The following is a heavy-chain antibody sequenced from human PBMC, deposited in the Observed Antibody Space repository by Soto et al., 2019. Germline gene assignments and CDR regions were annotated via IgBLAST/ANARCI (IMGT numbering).Heavy chain of an antibody. V-gene: IGHV1-18*01. CDR1: GYTFTSYG. D-gene: IGHD2-15*01. CDR2: ISAYNGNT. CDR3: ARGYCSGGSCRILDYYGMDV. J-gene: IGHJ6*02. Sequence: QVQLVQSGAEVKKPGASVKVSCKASGYTFTSYGISWVRQAPGQGLEWMGWISAYNGNTNYAQKLQGRVTMTTDTSTSTAYMELRSLRSDDTAVYYCARGYCSGGSCRILDYYGMDVWGQGTTVTVSS.